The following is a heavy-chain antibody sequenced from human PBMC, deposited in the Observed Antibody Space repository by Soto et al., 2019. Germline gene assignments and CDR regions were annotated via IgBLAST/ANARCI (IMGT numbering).Heavy chain of an antibody. CDR1: GGTFSSYA. CDR2: IIPIFGTA. CDR3: SRVPNPGYSSGWYTYYGMDV. Sequence: SVKVSCKASGGTFSSYAISGLRQAPGQGLEWMGGIIPIFGTANYAQKFQGRVTITADKSTSTAYMELSSLRSEDTAVYYCSRVPNPGYSSGWYTYYGMDVWGQGTTVTVSS. J-gene: IGHJ6*02. V-gene: IGHV1-69*06. D-gene: IGHD6-19*01.